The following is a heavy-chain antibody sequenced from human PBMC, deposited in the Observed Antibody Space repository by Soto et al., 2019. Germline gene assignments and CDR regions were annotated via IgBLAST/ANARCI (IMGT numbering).Heavy chain of an antibody. Sequence: SETLSLTCTVSGGSISSGDYYWSWIRQPPGKGLEWIGYIYYSGSTYYNPSLKSRVTISVDTSKNQFSLKLSSVTAADTAVYYCARGASYYDFWSGSSRYYGMDVWGQGTTVTVSS. D-gene: IGHD3-3*01. V-gene: IGHV4-30-4*08. J-gene: IGHJ6*02. CDR3: ARGASYYDFWSGSSRYYGMDV. CDR2: IYYSGST. CDR1: GGSISSGDYY.